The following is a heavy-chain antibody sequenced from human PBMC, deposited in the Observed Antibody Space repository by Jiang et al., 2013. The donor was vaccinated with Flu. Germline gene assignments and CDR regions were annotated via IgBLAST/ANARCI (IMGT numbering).Heavy chain of an antibody. CDR2: FGTA. CDR3: ARSLSEGGYDSSGYYLYYFDY. D-gene: IGHD3-22*01. Sequence: FGTANYAQKFQGRVTITADKSTSTAYMELSSLRSEDTAVYYCARSLSEGGYDSSGYYLYYFDYWGQGTLVTVSS. V-gene: IGHV1-69*06. J-gene: IGHJ4*02.